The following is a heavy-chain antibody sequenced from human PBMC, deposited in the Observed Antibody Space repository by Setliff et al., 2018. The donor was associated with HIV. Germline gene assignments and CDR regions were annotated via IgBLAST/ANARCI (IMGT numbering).Heavy chain of an antibody. CDR1: GFTFNKAW. V-gene: IGHV3-48*01. Sequence: PGGSLRLSCAASGFTFNKAWMNWVRQAPGKGLEWVSYINNISSTISYADSVKGRFTISRDNAKSSLYLQMNSLRAEDTAVYYCTRTSRAAYWGRGTLVTVSS. D-gene: IGHD6-25*01. CDR2: INNISSTI. CDR3: TRTSRAAY. J-gene: IGHJ4*02.